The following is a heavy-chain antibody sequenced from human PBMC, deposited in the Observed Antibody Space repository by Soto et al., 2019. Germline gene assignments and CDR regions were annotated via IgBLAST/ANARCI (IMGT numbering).Heavy chain of an antibody. V-gene: IGHV3-30*18. D-gene: IGHD6-13*01. CDR3: AKDGRGVKQLHPHWFDP. J-gene: IGHJ5*02. Sequence: GGSLRLSCAASGFTFSSYGMHWVRQAPGKGLEWVAVISYDGSNKYYADSVKGRFTISRDNSKNTLYLQMNSLRAEDTAVYYCAKDGRGVKQLHPHWFDPWGQGTLVTVSS. CDR1: GFTFSSYG. CDR2: ISYDGSNK.